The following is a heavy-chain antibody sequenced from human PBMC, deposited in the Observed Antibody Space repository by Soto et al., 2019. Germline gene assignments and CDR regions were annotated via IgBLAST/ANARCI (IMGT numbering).Heavy chain of an antibody. V-gene: IGHV1-69*13. CDR1: GGTFSSYA. Sequence: ASVKVSCKASGGTFSSYAISWVRQAPGQGLEWMGGIIPIFGTANYAQKFQGRVTITADESTSTAYMELGSLGSEDTAVYYCASITGAPVLVVPAAMSADYYYYGMDVWGQGTTVTVSS. D-gene: IGHD2-2*01. CDR3: ASITGAPVLVVPAAMSADYYYYGMDV. J-gene: IGHJ6*02. CDR2: IIPIFGTA.